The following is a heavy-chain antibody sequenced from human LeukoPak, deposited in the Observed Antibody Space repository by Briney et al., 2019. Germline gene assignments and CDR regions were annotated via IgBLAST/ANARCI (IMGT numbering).Heavy chain of an antibody. Sequence: SETLSLTCTVSGGSISSYYWSWIRQPPGKGLEWIGYIYYSGSTNYNPSLKSRVTISVDTSKNQFSLKLSSATAADTAVYYCARGGAVAGNWFDPWGQGTLVTVSS. J-gene: IGHJ5*02. D-gene: IGHD6-19*01. V-gene: IGHV4-59*01. CDR2: IYYSGST. CDR3: ARGGAVAGNWFDP. CDR1: GGSISSYY.